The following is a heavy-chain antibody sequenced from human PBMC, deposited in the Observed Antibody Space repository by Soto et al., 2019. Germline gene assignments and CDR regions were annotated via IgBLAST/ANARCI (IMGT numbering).Heavy chain of an antibody. D-gene: IGHD2-21*02. CDR2: IYYSGSS. J-gene: IGHJ4*02. Sequence: KTSETLSLTCTVAGDSINNRSYYWGWIRQRPGKGLEWIGSIYYSGSSYNNPSLKSRVSMSVDTSKNQFYLKLRYGTAADKALYYSATQRTSLMTQPYFDSWRQGSLVTVSS. V-gene: IGHV4-39*01. CDR1: GDSINNRSYY. CDR3: ATQRTSLMTQPYFDS.